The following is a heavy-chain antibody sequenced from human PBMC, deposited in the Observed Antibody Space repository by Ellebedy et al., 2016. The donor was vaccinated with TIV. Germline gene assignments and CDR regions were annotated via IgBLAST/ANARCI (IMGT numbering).Heavy chain of an antibody. V-gene: IGHV1-8*01. D-gene: IGHD6-19*01. Sequence: AASVKVSCKASGYTFASYDINWVRQANGQGLEWMGWMNPKSGNTGYAQKFQGRVTMTRDTSTSTVYMELSGLRSEDTAVYYCARGPQTSGWYGVDYWGQGTLVTVSS. CDR3: ARGPQTSGWYGVDY. J-gene: IGHJ4*02. CDR1: GYTFASYD. CDR2: MNPKSGNT.